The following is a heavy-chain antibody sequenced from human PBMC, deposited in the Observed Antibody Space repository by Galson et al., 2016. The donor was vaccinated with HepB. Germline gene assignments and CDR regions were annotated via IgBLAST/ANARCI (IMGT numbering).Heavy chain of an antibody. J-gene: IGHJ5*02. V-gene: IGHV4-4*07. D-gene: IGHD1-26*01. CDR2: IYTSANT. Sequence: SETLSLTCTVSGASVTSNSWTWIRQSAGKGLECLGRIYTSANTHYNPSLNSRVTMSLDTSKNQFSLRLTSVTAADTAVYYCARCLRSGTSDWFDPWGQGTVVIVSS. CDR3: ARCLRSGTSDWFDP. CDR1: GASVTSNS.